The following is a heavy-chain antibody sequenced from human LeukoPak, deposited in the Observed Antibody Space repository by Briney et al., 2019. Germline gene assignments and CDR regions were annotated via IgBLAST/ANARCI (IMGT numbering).Heavy chain of an antibody. CDR2: IYSGGTT. J-gene: IGHJ4*02. V-gene: IGHV3-53*01. CDR3: ARMLISSGYYVDS. CDR1: GFAVRSKY. D-gene: IGHD3-22*01. Sequence: GGSLRLSCAASGFAVRSKYMSCVREAPGKGLECVSVIYSGGTTYYADSVKGRFTISRDTSKNTLYLQMNSLRAEDTAVYYCARMLISSGYYVDSWGQGTLVTVSS.